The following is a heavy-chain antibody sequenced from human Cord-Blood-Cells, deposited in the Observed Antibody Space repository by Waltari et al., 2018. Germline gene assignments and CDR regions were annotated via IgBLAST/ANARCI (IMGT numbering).Heavy chain of an antibody. J-gene: IGHJ4*02. CDR3: ARSKSGGYCSSTSCYSLDY. D-gene: IGHD2-2*03. CDR1: GGSFSGYY. V-gene: IGHV4-34*01. CDR2: INQSGST. Sequence: QVQLQQWGAGLLKPSETLSLTCAVYGGSFSGYYWSWIRQPPGKGLEWIGEINQSGSTKHNPSPKNRVTISVDPSKNQFSLKLSSVTAADTAVYYCARSKSGGYCSSTSCYSLDYWGQGTLVTVSS.